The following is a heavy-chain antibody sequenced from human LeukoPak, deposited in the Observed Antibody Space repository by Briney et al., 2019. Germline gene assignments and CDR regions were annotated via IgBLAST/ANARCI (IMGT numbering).Heavy chain of an antibody. CDR1: GESFCCCY. D-gene: IGHD3-22*01. V-gene: IGHV4-34*01. CDR2: INHWGST. J-gene: IGHJ3*02. Sequence: SEPLSLTCAVYGESFCCCYWSWIRQPPGRGEEWIGEINHWGSTNYDPSLKSQVTISVDTSKTQFSLKLTSVTAADTAVYYCARVGGITMIVVLITYAFDIWGQGTMVTVSS. CDR3: ARVGGITMIVVLITYAFDI.